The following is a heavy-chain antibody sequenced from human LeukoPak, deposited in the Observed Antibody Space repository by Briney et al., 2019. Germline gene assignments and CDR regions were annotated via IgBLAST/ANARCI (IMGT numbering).Heavy chain of an antibody. CDR1: GFTFSSYG. CDR3: ARGDFWSGYKIDY. Sequence: GRSLGLSCAASGFTFSSYGMHWVRQAPGKGLEWVAVIWYDGSNKYYADSVKGRFTISRDNSKNTLYLQMNSLRAEDTAVYYCARGDFWSGYKIDYWGQGTLVTVSS. J-gene: IGHJ4*02. CDR2: IWYDGSNK. D-gene: IGHD3-3*01. V-gene: IGHV3-33*01.